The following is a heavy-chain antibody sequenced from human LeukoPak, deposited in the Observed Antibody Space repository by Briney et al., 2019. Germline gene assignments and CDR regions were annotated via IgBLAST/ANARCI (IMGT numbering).Heavy chain of an antibody. CDR2: IYISGGT. Sequence: PSETLSLTCTVSGGSIRSGNYYWSWIRQPAGMGFEWIGCIYISGGTDYNPSLKSRLTISIDTSKNQFYLRLSSVTAADTAVYYCARVRRNSGNKYFDPWGQGTRVTVSS. D-gene: IGHD5-12*01. J-gene: IGHJ5*02. CDR3: ARVRRNSGNKYFDP. V-gene: IGHV4-61*02. CDR1: GGSIRSGNYY.